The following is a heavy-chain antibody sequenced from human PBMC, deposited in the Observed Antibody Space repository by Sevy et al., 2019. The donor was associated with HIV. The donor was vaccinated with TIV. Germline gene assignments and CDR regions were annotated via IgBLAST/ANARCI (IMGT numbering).Heavy chain of an antibody. D-gene: IGHD2-15*01. V-gene: IGHV4-39*02. J-gene: IGHJ6*02. Sequence: SETLSLTCTVSGGSISSSSYYWGWIRQPPGKGLEWIGSIYYSGSTYYNPSLKSRVTISVDTSQNQFSLKLSSVTAADTAVYYCARDDGGSRGSYYYYGMDVWGQGTTVTVSS. CDR2: IYYSGST. CDR3: ARDDGGSRGSYYYYGMDV. CDR1: GGSISSSSYY.